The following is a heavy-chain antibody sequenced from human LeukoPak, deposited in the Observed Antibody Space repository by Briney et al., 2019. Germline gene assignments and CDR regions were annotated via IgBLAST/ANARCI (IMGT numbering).Heavy chain of an antibody. Sequence: PSETLSLTCTVSGGSISSSSYYRAWIRQPPGKGLEYIGSINYRGSTYYNPSLKSRVTLSVDTSKNQFSLKLNSVTAADTAVYYCAIYKYDYVWGNQHFDYWGQGTLVAVSS. CDR3: AIYKYDYVWGNQHFDY. D-gene: IGHD3-16*01. CDR1: GGSISSSSYY. J-gene: IGHJ4*02. V-gene: IGHV4-39*07. CDR2: INYRGST.